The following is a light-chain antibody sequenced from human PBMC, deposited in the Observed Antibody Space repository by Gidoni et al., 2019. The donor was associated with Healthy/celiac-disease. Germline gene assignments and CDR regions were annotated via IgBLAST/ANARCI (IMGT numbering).Light chain of an antibody. Sequence: EIELTQTLGTLSLSPGESATLSCMASQSVSSSYLAWYQQKPCQAPRLLISGASSRATGIPDRFSGSGSGTDFTLTISRLEPEDFAVYYCQQYGSSPVHFGQXTKLEIK. CDR1: QSVSSSY. V-gene: IGKV3-20*01. CDR2: GAS. CDR3: QQYGSSPVH. J-gene: IGKJ2*01.